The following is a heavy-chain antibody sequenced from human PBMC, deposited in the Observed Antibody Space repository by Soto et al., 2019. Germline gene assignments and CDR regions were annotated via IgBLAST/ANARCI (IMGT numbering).Heavy chain of an antibody. J-gene: IGHJ6*02. CDR1: GFSLSTSGVG. V-gene: IGHV2-5*02. D-gene: IGHD2-15*01. CDR3: AYLPCSGGSCYWYQFSGMDV. Sequence: QITLKESGPTLVKPTQTLTLTCTFSGFSLSTSGVGVAWIRQPPGKALEWLALIYWDDDKRSRPSLESRLTITKHTSKNHVVLTRTSIVPVDSATSYSAYLPCSGGSCYWYQFSGMDVWGQGIPVTVSS. CDR2: IYWDDDK.